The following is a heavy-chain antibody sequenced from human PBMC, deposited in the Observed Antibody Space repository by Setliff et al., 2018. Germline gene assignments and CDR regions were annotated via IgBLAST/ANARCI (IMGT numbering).Heavy chain of an antibody. V-gene: IGHV3-48*03. J-gene: IGHJ3*02. CDR2: ISSSGSTI. CDR1: GFTFSSYE. CDR3: AREWLQEAFDI. Sequence: GGSLRLSCAASGFTFSSYEVNWVRQAPGKGLEWVSYISSSGSTIYYADSVKGRFTISRDNAKNSLYLQMNSLRAEDTAVYYCAREWLQEAFDIWGQGTMVTVSS. D-gene: IGHD5-12*01.